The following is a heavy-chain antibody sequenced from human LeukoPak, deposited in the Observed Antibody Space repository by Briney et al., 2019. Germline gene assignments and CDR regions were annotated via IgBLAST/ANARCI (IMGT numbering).Heavy chain of an antibody. CDR2: INSDGSST. CDR3: ARDPTVAAPLDSYYFDY. Sequence: GGSLRLSCAASGFTFSSYWMHWVRQAPGKGLVWVSRINSDGSSTSYADSVKGRFTISRDNAKNTLYLQMNSLRAEDTAVYYCARDPTVAAPLDSYYFDYWGQGTLVTVSS. CDR1: GFTFSSYW. V-gene: IGHV3-74*01. J-gene: IGHJ4*02. D-gene: IGHD4-23*01.